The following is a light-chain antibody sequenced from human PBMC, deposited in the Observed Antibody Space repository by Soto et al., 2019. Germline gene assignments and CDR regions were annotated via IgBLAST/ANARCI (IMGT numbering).Light chain of an antibody. Sequence: QSVLTQPPSASATPGQRVTISCSGSDSNIGSKYVYWYQQLPGTAPKLLMYSNNQRPSGVPDRFSGSKSGTSATLGITGLQTGDEADYYCGTWDSSLSAVVVGGRTK. CDR2: SNN. J-gene: IGLJ2*01. V-gene: IGLV1-47*01. CDR1: DSNIGSKY. CDR3: GTWDSSLSAVV.